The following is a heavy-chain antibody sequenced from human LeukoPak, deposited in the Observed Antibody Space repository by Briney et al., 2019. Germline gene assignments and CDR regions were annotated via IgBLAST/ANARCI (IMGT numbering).Heavy chain of an antibody. V-gene: IGHV1-18*01. J-gene: IGHJ3*02. D-gene: IGHD4-17*01. Sequence: ASVKVSCKASGYTFSSYGISWVRQAPGQGLEWMGWISAYNGNTNYPHRLQGRVTLTTDTSTNTAYMELRGLRSEDTAVYYCARENDYGDYDAFDIWGQGTMVTVSS. CDR3: ARENDYGDYDAFDI. CDR1: GYTFSSYG. CDR2: ISAYNGNT.